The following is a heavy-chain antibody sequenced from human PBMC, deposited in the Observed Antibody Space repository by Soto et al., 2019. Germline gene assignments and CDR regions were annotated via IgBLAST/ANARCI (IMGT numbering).Heavy chain of an antibody. Sequence: GGSLRLSCIASGFTFTTYAMNWVRQAPGKGLEWISYISTTGETIYYADSVKGRFTISRDNAENSLYLQMNSLRAEDTAVYYCARDYRADWGPGTLVTVSS. J-gene: IGHJ4*02. CDR3: ARDYRAD. CDR2: ISTTGETI. D-gene: IGHD1-26*01. V-gene: IGHV3-48*04. CDR1: GFTFTTYA.